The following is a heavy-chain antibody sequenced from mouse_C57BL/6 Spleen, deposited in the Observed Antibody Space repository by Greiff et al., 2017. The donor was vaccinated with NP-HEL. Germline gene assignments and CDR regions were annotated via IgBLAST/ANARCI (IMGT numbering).Heavy chain of an antibody. CDR1: GYTFTSYG. V-gene: IGHV1-81*01. CDR2: IYPRSGNT. Sequence: VQLQQSGAELARPGASVKLSCKASGYTFTSYGISWVKQRTGQGLEWIGAIYPRSGNTYYNEKFKGKATLTADKSSSTAYMELRSLTSEDSAVYFCARRAVVATGYFDVWGTGTTVTVSS. CDR3: ARRAVVATGYFDV. D-gene: IGHD1-1*01. J-gene: IGHJ1*03.